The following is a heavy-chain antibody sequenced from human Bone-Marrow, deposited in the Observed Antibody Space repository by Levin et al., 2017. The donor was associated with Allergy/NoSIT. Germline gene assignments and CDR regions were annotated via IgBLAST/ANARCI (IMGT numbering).Heavy chain of an antibody. D-gene: IGHD1-14*01. CDR2: VHSSGST. CDR1: GGSVTSGTYY. CDR3: ASAPVRNYGLDV. Sequence: SETLSLTCTVSGGSVTSGTYYWSWVRQPPGKGLEWIGYVHSSGSTQYNFSLESRVTISLDTSKNHFSLSLNSVTAADTAVYYCASAPVRNYGLDVWGQGTAVTVSS. J-gene: IGHJ6*02. V-gene: IGHV4-61*03.